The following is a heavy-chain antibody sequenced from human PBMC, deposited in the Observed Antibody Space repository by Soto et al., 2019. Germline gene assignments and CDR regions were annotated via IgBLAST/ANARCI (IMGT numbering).Heavy chain of an antibody. CDR3: AKDSFRNASSGWFDP. CDR1: GDTLPEFS. D-gene: IGHD1-1*01. Sequence: ASVKVSCKVSGDTLPEFSMHWVRQAPGKGLEWMGGFDPEDGETIYAQKFLGRVTMTEDTSTDTAYMELSRLTSEDTAVYYCAKDSFRNASSGWFDPWGQGTLVTVSS. V-gene: IGHV1-24*01. J-gene: IGHJ5*02. CDR2: FDPEDGET.